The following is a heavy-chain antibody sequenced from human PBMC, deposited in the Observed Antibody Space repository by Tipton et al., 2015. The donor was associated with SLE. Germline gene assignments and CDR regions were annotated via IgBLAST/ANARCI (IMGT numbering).Heavy chain of an antibody. V-gene: IGHV3-30-3*01. CDR1: GFTFSSYA. J-gene: IGHJ4*02. CDR3: ARDQRSSGWYGQPDY. CDR2: ISYDGSNK. Sequence: SLRLSCSASGFTFSSYAMHWVRQAPGKGLEWLAVISYDGSNKYYADSVKGRFTISRDNSKNTLYLQMNSLRVEDTAVYYCARDQRSSGWYGQPDYWGQGTLVTVSS. D-gene: IGHD6-19*01.